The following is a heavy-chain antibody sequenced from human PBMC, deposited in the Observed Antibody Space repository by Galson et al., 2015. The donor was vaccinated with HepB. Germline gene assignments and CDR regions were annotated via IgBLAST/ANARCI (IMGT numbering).Heavy chain of an antibody. CDR1: GFTFSNAW. CDR3: TTGFTYYYDSSGYSAFDI. Sequence: LRLSCAASGFTFSNAWMSWVRQAPGKGLEWVGRIKSKTDGGTTDYAAPVKGRFTISRDDSKNTLYLQMNSLKTEDTAVYYCTTGFTYYYDSSGYSAFDIWGQGTMVTVSS. J-gene: IGHJ3*02. CDR2: IKSKTDGGTT. V-gene: IGHV3-15*01. D-gene: IGHD3-22*01.